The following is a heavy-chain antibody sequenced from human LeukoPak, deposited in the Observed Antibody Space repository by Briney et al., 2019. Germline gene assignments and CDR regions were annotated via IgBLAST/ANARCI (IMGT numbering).Heavy chain of an antibody. CDR3: AKDPYYYGSGSYFKGYYMDV. J-gene: IGHJ6*03. Sequence: GGSLRLSCAASGFAFSSYGMHWVRQAPGKGLEWVAFIRYDGSNKYYADSVKGRFTISRDNSKNTLYLQMNSLRAEDTAVYYCAKDPYYYGSGSYFKGYYMDVWGKGTTVTISS. CDR1: GFAFSSYG. D-gene: IGHD3-10*01. V-gene: IGHV3-30*02. CDR2: IRYDGSNK.